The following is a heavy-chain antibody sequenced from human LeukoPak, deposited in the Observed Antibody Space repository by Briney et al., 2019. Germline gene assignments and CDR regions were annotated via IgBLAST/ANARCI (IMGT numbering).Heavy chain of an antibody. CDR1: GFTFSSYA. Sequence: GGSLRLSCAASGFTFSSYAMSWVRQAPGKGLEWVSAISGSGGSTYYADSVKGRFTISRDNAKNSLYLQMNSLRAEDTAVYYCARARYDFWSGYQYWGQGTLVTVSS. V-gene: IGHV3-23*01. D-gene: IGHD3-3*01. J-gene: IGHJ4*02. CDR3: ARARYDFWSGYQY. CDR2: ISGSGGST.